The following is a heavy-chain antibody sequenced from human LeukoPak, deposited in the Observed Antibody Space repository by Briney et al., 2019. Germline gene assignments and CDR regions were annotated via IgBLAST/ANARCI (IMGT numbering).Heavy chain of an antibody. CDR1: GFTFSVYW. Sequence: GGALRLSCVTSGFTFSVYWMRWGRQVPGKGLMGVSRISSDGSITTYADSVKGRFTISRDIARNTLYLQMNSLTAHDTAVYYCARSGYYNGYDYWGQGTLFTVSS. CDR2: ISSDGSIT. D-gene: IGHD3-10*01. V-gene: IGHV3-74*01. CDR3: ARSGYYNGYDY. J-gene: IGHJ4*02.